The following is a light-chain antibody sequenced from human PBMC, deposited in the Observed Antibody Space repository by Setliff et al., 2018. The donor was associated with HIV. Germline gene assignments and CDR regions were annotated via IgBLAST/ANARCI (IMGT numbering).Light chain of an antibody. CDR2: DNT. J-gene: IGLJ1*01. CDR1: STNIGASDG. CDR3: QSYDIRLSSYV. V-gene: IGLV1-40*01. Sequence: QSVLTQPPSVSGAPGQRVTISCTGSSTNIGASDGVHWYQQFPGTAPKLLIYDNTNRPSGVPDRFSGSKSGTSASLAITGLQAADEADYYCQSYDIRLSSYVFGAGTKVTVL.